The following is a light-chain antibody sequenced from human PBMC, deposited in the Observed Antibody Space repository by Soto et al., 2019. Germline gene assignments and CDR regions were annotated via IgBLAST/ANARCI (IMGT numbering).Light chain of an antibody. V-gene: IGKV1-39*01. Sequence: DIQMTQSPSSLSASIGNRVTLTCRASQSINSYLNWYQQKPGKAPNLLIYAAYSLQSGVQPRFSGSGSGTGFTLTISSLQPEDFALYYCQQTYRIPPTFGQGTRLEIK. CDR1: QSINSY. CDR3: QQTYRIPPT. CDR2: AAY. J-gene: IGKJ5*01.